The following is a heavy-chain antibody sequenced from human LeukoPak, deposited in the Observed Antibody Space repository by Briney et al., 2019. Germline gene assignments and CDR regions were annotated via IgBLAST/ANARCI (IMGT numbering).Heavy chain of an antibody. CDR2: IYSGGST. D-gene: IGHD3-22*01. J-gene: IGHJ3*02. CDR1: GFTVSSNY. Sequence: GGSLRLSCAASGFTVSSNYMSWVRQAPGKGLEWVSVIYSGGSTYYADSVKGRFTISRDNSKNTLYLQMNSLRAEDTVVYYCARDYYYDSSGGSGAFDIWGQGTMVTVSS. V-gene: IGHV3-66*02. CDR3: ARDYYYDSSGGSGAFDI.